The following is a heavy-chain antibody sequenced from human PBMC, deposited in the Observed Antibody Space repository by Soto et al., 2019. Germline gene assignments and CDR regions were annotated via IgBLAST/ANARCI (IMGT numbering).Heavy chain of an antibody. D-gene: IGHD2-2*01. V-gene: IGHV1-2*04. CDR2: INPNSGGT. J-gene: IGHJ6*04. Sequence: GASVKVSCKASGYTFTGYYMHWVRQAPGQGLEWMGWINPNSGGTNYAQKFQGWVTMTRDTSISTAYMELSRLRSDDTAVYYCARGQYCSSTSCYRMDVWGKGTTVTVSS. CDR3: ARGQYCSSTSCYRMDV. CDR1: GYTFTGYY.